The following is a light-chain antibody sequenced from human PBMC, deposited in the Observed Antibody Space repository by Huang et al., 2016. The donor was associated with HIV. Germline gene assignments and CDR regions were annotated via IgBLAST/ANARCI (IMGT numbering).Light chain of an antibody. J-gene: IGKJ3*01. CDR1: QSISNY. CDR2: AAS. Sequence: DIQMTQSPSSLSASVGDRVTITCRASQSISNYLNWYQQKPGKAPKLLIYAASSLQSGVPSRFSGNASGTDFTLTISSLQREDFATYYCQQSYSSPFTFCPGTKVDIK. CDR3: QQSYSSPFT. V-gene: IGKV1-39*01.